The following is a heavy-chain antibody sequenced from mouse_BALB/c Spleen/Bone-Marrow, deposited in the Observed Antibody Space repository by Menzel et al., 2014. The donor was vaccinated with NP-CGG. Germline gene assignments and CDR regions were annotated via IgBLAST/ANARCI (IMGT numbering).Heavy chain of an antibody. CDR2: ISTYYGDA. CDR1: GYTFTDYA. CDR3: ARGYYYGSSYYAMDY. J-gene: IGHJ4*01. Sequence: QVQLKESGAELVRPGVSVKISCKVSGYTFTDYAMHWVKQSHAKSLEWIGVISTYYGDASYNQKFKGKATMTVDKSSSTAYMELARLTSEDSAIYYCARGYYYGSSYYAMDYWGQGTSVTVSS. D-gene: IGHD1-1*01. V-gene: IGHV1S137*01.